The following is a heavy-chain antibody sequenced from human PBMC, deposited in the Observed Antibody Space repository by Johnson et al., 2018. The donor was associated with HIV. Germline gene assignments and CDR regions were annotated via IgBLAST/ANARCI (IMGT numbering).Heavy chain of an antibody. CDR1: GFTFSTYG. CDR2: ISYDGSNK. J-gene: IGHJ3*02. V-gene: IGHV3-30*03. Sequence: VQLVESGGGVVQPGRSLRLSCAASGFTFSTYGMHWVRQAPGKGLEWVALISYDGSNKYYADSVKGRFTISRDNSKNTLYLQMNSLRAEDTAVYYCARDSALSTQWLVRSGAFDIWGQGTMVTVSS. D-gene: IGHD6-19*01. CDR3: ARDSALSTQWLVRSGAFDI.